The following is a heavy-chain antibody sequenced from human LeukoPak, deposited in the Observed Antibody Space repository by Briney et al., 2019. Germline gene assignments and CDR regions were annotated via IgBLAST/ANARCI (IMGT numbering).Heavy chain of an antibody. CDR3: ARDLYYYDSSGYYG. Sequence: PGRSLRLSCAASGFTFSSYAMHWVRQAPGKGLEWVAVISYDGRNKYYAASVKGRFTISRDNSKNTLYLQMNSLRAEDTAVYYCARDLYYYDSSGYYGWGQGTLVTVSS. J-gene: IGHJ4*02. D-gene: IGHD3-22*01. CDR1: GFTFSSYA. CDR2: ISYDGRNK. V-gene: IGHV3-30*04.